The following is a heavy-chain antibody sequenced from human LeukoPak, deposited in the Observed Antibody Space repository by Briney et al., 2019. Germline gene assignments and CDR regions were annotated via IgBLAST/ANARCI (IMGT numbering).Heavy chain of an antibody. CDR1: GFTFSSYS. D-gene: IGHD2-21*02. J-gene: IGHJ4*02. V-gene: IGHV3-48*01. Sequence: PGGSLRLSCAASGFTFSSYSMNWVRQAPGKGLEWVSYISSSSSTIYYADSVKGRFTISRDNAKNSLSLQMNSLRAEDTAVYYCASDCGGDCYSGYWGQGTLVTVSS. CDR3: ASDCGGDCYSGY. CDR2: ISSSSSTI.